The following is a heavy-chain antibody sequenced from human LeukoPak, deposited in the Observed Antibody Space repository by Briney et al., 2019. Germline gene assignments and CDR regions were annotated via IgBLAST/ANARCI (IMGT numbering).Heavy chain of an antibody. V-gene: IGHV3-23*01. D-gene: IGHD5-24*01. J-gene: IGHJ4*02. CDR1: GFTFSSYA. Sequence: PGGSLRLSCAASGFTFSSYAMSWVRQAPGKGLEWVSDISIGGSTYYTDSVKGRFTISRDNSKNTLHLQMNSLRAEDTAVYYCAKVRDGYNTGFDYWGQGTLVTVSS. CDR2: ISIGGST. CDR3: AKVRDGYNTGFDY.